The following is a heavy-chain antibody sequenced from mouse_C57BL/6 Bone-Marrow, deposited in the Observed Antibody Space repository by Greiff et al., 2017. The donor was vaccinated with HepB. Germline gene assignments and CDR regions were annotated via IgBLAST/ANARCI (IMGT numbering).Heavy chain of an antibody. CDR1: GYTFTSYT. CDR2: INPSSGYT. V-gene: IGHV1-4*01. J-gene: IGHJ2*01. Sequence: VKLQESGAELARPGASVKMSCKASGYTFTSYTMHWVKQRPGQGLEWIGYINPSSGYTKYNQKFKDKATLTADKSSSTAYMQLSSLTSEDSAVDYCAFYDYDYFDYWGQGTTLTVSS. CDR3: AFYDYDYFDY. D-gene: IGHD2-4*01.